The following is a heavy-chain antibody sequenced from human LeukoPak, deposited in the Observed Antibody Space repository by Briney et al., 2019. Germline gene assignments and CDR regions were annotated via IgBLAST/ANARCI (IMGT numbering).Heavy chain of an antibody. CDR1: GFTFSIYA. CDR2: IGGSGGST. Sequence: GGSLRLSCIVSGFTFSIYAMSWVRQAPGKGLEWVSAIGGSGGSTSYADSVKGRFTISRDNSKNTLYLQMNSLRAGDTAVYYCARGRKLVTPYYFDYWGQGTLVTVSS. CDR3: ARGRKLVTPYYFDY. D-gene: IGHD4-23*01. V-gene: IGHV3-23*01. J-gene: IGHJ4*02.